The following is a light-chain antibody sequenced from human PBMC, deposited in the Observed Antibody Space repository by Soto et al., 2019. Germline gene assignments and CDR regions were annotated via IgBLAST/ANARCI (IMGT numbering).Light chain of an antibody. Sequence: DIQMTQSPSSLSASVGDRVTITCRASQSISSYLNWYQQKPGKAPKLLIYAASSLQSGVPSRFSGSGSGTDFTLTISSLQPEDFATYYCQQSYSTPSRTFGQGTKVDTK. CDR3: QQSYSTPSRT. V-gene: IGKV1-39*01. CDR1: QSISSY. J-gene: IGKJ1*01. CDR2: AAS.